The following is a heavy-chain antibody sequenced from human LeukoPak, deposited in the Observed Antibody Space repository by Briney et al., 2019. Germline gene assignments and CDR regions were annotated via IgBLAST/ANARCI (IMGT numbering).Heavy chain of an antibody. CDR2: ISSSSTYI. CDR3: ARDRDFDY. CDR1: GFTFTDYN. Sequence: PGGSLRLSCAASGFTFTDYNMNWVRQAPGKGLEWVSSISSSSTYIYYADSVKGRFTISRDNAKNSLYLQVNSLSAEDTAVYYCARDRDFDYWGQGTLVTVSS. V-gene: IGHV3-21*01. J-gene: IGHJ4*02.